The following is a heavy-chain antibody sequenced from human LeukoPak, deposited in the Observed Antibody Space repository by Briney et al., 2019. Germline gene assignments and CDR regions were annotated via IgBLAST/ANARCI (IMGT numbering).Heavy chain of an antibody. CDR1: GYTFTGYY. Sequence: ASVKVSCKASGYTFTGYYMHWVRQAPGQGLEWMGWINPNSGGTNYAQKFQGWVTMTRDTSISTAYMELSRLRSDDTAVYYCARNLYSSSWYLSSYYYYYGMDVWGQGTTVTVSS. D-gene: IGHD6-13*01. CDR3: ARNLYSSSWYLSSYYYYYGMDV. V-gene: IGHV1-2*04. J-gene: IGHJ6*02. CDR2: INPNSGGT.